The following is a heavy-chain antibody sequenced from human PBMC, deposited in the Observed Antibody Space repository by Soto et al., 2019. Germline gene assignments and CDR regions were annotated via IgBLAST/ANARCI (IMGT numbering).Heavy chain of an antibody. CDR1: GCSISSYY. D-gene: IGHD3-3*01. CDR2: IYYSGST. CDR3: ARRGYDFWSGYQPSTYYYYYMDV. J-gene: IGHJ6*03. Sequence: SETLSLTCTVSGCSISSYYWGWIRQPPGKGLEWIGYIYYSGSTNYNPSLKSRVTISVDTSKNQFSLKLSSVTAADTAVYYCARRGYDFWSGYQPSTYYYYYMDVWGKGTTVTVSS. V-gene: IGHV4-59*08.